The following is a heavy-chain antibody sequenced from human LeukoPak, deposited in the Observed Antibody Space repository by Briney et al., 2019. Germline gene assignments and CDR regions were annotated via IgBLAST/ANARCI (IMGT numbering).Heavy chain of an antibody. V-gene: IGHV1-69*13. CDR1: GGTFIRFT. J-gene: IGHJ4*02. Sequence: GASVKVSCKASGGTFIRFTISWVRQAPGQGFEWMGGITPIFGTANFAQKFQGRVSITADESTSTAFMELSSLRSEDTAVYYCASRHCSGGDCYFAGADPFDHWDQGTLVTVSS. D-gene: IGHD2-21*01. CDR3: ASRHCSGGDCYFAGADPFDH. CDR2: ITPIFGTA.